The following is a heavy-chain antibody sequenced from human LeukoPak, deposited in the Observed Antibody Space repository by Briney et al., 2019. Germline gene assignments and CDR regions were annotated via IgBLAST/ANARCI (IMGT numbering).Heavy chain of an antibody. V-gene: IGHV3-74*01. CDR1: GFTFSSYW. J-gene: IGHJ4*02. CDR3: AREGYQLLWKPFDY. CDR2: INSDRSST. D-gene: IGHD2-2*01. Sequence: PGGSLRLSCAASGFTFSSYWMHWVRQAPGKGLVWVSRINSDRSSTSYADSVKGRFTISRDNAKNTLYLQMNSLRAEDTAVYYCAREGYQLLWKPFDYWGQGTLVTVSS.